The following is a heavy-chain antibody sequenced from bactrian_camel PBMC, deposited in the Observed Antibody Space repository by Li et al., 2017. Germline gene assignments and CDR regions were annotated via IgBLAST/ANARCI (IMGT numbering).Heavy chain of an antibody. CDR2: ITSLPSLFRAA. CDR3: AADVRSKDCHLVSPWKYNL. V-gene: IGHV3S6*01. CDR1: GITFSRHD. Sequence: HVQLVESGGGLVQPGESLRLSCVASGITFSRHDMSWVRQAPGKEVEWVAGITSLPSLFRAASYADSVKGRFLISKDNRKNTLTLQMNRLKPEDTAVYYCAADVRSKDCHLVSPWKYNLWGQGTQVTVS. D-gene: IGHD1*01. J-gene: IGHJ4*01.